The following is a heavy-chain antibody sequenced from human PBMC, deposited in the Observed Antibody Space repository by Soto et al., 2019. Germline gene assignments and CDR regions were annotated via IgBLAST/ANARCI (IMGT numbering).Heavy chain of an antibody. CDR3: ARTSRSGIDY. D-gene: IGHD3-10*01. V-gene: IGHV4-31*03. CDR1: GGSISSGGYY. Sequence: LSLTCTVSGGSISSGGYYWSWIRQHPGKGLEWIGYIYYSGSTYYNPSLKSRVTISVDTSKNQFSLKLSSVTAADTAVYYCARTSRSGIDYWGQGTLVTVSS. CDR2: IYYSGST. J-gene: IGHJ4*02.